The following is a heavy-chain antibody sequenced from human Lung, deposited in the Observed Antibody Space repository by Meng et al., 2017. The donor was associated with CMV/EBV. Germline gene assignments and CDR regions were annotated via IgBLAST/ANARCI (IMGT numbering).Heavy chain of an antibody. CDR1: GGSIGSGGYY. V-gene: IGHV4-31*02. J-gene: IGHJ4*02. Sequence: QVRRQESGPGLVKPSQTLSLTWTVSGGSIGSGGYYWSWIRQHPGKGLEWIGYIYYTGSTFYNPSLKSRVTISVDTSKNQFSLKLIPATAADTAVYYCAREAGRDGYATPKFDYWGQGTLVTVSS. CDR3: AREAGRDGYATPKFDY. CDR2: IYYTGST. D-gene: IGHD5-24*01.